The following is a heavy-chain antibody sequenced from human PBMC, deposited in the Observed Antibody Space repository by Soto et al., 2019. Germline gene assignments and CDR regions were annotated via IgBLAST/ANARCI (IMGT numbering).Heavy chain of an antibody. J-gene: IGHJ4*02. CDR3: ARDALTMVRRAPIRDKNLDY. V-gene: IGHV1-69*13. D-gene: IGHD3-10*01. CDR1: GGTFSSYA. Sequence: SVKVSCKASGGTFSSYAISWVRQAPGQGLEWMGGIIPIFGTANYAQKFQGRVTITADESTSTAYMELSSLRSEDTAVYYCARDALTMVRRAPIRDKNLDYWGQGTLVTVSS. CDR2: IIPIFGTA.